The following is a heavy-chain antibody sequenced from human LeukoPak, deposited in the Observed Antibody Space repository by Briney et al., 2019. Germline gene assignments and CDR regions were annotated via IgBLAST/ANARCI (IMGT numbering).Heavy chain of an antibody. CDR3: ARGSCGYYYNY. D-gene: IGHD3-22*01. CDR2: IYYSGST. V-gene: IGHV4-39*07. J-gene: IGHJ4*02. CDR1: GGSISSSSYY. Sequence: SETLSLTCTVSGGSISSSSYYWGWIRQPPGKGLEWIGSIYYSGSTYYNPSLKSRVTISVDTSKNQFSLKLSSVTAADTAVYYCARGSCGYYYNYWGQGTLVTVSS.